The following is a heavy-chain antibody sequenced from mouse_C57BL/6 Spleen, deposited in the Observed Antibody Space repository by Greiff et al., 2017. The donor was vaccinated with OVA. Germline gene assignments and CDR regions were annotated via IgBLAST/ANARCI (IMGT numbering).Heavy chain of an antibody. CDR1: GYSFTGYY. J-gene: IGHJ4*01. CDR2: INPSTGGT. CDR3: ARREAMGY. V-gene: IGHV1-42*01. Sequence: EVQLQQSGPELVKPGASVKISCKASGYSFTGYYMNWVKQSPEKSLEWIGEINPSTGGTTYNQKFKAKATLTVDKSSSTAYMQLKSLTSEDSAVYYCARREAMGYWGPGTSVTVAS.